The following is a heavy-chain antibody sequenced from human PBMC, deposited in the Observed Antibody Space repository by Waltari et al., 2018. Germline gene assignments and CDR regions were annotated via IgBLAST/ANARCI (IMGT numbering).Heavy chain of an antibody. V-gene: IGHV1-69-2*01. CDR2: VDPEDGET. J-gene: IGHJ3*01. D-gene: IGHD3-10*01. CDR1: GYRFTDDD. CDR3: VTALGDRSSASRPFDV. Sequence: EVQLLQSGTELKRPGSPVKISCQVSGYRFTDDDIHWVQQAPGKGPQLMGLVDPEDGETIYAERFQGRVTITADTSTETAFMELSSLTSDDTAVYYCVTALGDRSSASRPFDVWGLGTLITVSS.